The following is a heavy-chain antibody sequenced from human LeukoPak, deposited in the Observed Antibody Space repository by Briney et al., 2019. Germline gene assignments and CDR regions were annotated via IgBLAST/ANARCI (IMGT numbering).Heavy chain of an antibody. V-gene: IGHV3-23*01. D-gene: IGHD3-3*01. J-gene: IGHJ3*02. CDR1: GFTFSSYA. Sequence: GGSLRLSCAASGFTFSSYAMSWVRQAPGKGLEWVSAISGSGGSTYYADSVKGRFTISRDNSKNTLYLQMNSLRAEDTAVYYRAKGYDLWSGYYHDDAFDIWGQGTMVTVSS. CDR2: ISGSGGST. CDR3: AKGYDLWSGYYHDDAFDI.